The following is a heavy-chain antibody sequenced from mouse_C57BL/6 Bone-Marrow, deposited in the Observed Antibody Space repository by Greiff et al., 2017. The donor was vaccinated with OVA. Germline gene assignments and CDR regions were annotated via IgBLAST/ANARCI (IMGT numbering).Heavy chain of an antibody. Sequence: VQLQQSGPELAKPGASVKIPCKASGYTFTDYNMDWVKQSHGKSLEWIGDINSNNGGTIYNQKFKGKVTLTVDKSSSTAYLELRSLTSEDTAVYYCARGGYYDYDGGAWFAYWGQGTLVTVSA. V-gene: IGHV1-18*01. J-gene: IGHJ3*01. CDR1: GYTFTDYN. CDR2: INSNNGGT. CDR3: ARGGYYDYDGGAWFAY. D-gene: IGHD2-4*01.